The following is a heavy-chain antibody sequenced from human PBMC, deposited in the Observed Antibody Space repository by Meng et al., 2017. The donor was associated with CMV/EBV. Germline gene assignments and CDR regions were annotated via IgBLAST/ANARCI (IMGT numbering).Heavy chain of an antibody. CDR1: GYSFTSYW. D-gene: IGHD5-18*01. CDR2: IYPGDSDT. CDR3: ARHLGIQLWSPSTYFDY. J-gene: IGHJ4*02. V-gene: IGHV5-51*01. Sequence: GESLKISCKGSGYSFTSYWIGWVPQMPGKGLEWMGIIYPGDSDTRYSPSFQGQVTISADKSISTAYLQWSSLKASDTAMYYCARHLGIQLWSPSTYFDYWGQGTLVTVSS.